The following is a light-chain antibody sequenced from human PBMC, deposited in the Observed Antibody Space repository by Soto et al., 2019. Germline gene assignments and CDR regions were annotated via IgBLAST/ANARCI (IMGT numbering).Light chain of an antibody. CDR3: QQYYNWPPWT. J-gene: IGKJ1*01. CDR2: GAS. V-gene: IGKV3-15*01. Sequence: EIVMTQSPATLSVSPGERATLSCRASQSVSSNLAWYQQKPGQAPRLLIYGASTRATGIPARFSGSGSGTEFTLTISSLQSEDFAVYYSQQYYNWPPWTFGQGTKVEIK. CDR1: QSVSSN.